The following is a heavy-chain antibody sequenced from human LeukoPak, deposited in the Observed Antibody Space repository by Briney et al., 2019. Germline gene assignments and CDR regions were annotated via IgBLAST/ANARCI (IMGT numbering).Heavy chain of an antibody. Sequence: GGSLRLSCAASGFTFSSYAMHWVRQAPGKGLEWVATISYDGSNKYYADSVKGRFTISRDDSKNTLNLQMNSLRAEDTAVYYCTKDAAYCGGVCYSAFDYWGQGPLVTVSS. J-gene: IGHJ4*02. CDR3: TKDAAYCGGVCYSAFDY. CDR1: GFTFSSYA. D-gene: IGHD2-21*01. V-gene: IGHV3-30-3*01. CDR2: ISYDGSNK.